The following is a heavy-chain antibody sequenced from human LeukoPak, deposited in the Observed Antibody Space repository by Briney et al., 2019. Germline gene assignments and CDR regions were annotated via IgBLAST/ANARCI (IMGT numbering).Heavy chain of an antibody. CDR2: IYHSGST. D-gene: IGHD5-24*01. CDR1: GFSISSGSY. J-gene: IGHJ4*02. Sequence: SETLSLTCTVSGFSISSGSYWGWIRPPPGKGLEWIGKIYHSGSTYYNPSLKSRVTVSGDTSKNQFSLKLTSVTAADTAVYYCARVGRWVQLACDYWGQGTLVTVSS. CDR3: ARVGRWVQLACDY. V-gene: IGHV4-38-2*02.